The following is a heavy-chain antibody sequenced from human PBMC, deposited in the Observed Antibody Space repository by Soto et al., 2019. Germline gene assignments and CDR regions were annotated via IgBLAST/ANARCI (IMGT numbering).Heavy chain of an antibody. CDR3: ASRLAQQLTKPHWFDP. Sequence: PSETLSLTCAVSGGSISSGGYSWSWIRQPPGKGLEWIGYIYHSGSTYYNPSLKSRVTISVDRSKNQFSLKLSSVTAADTAVYYCASRLAQQLTKPHWFDPWGQGTLVTVSS. J-gene: IGHJ5*02. D-gene: IGHD6-13*01. CDR1: GGSISSGGYS. CDR2: IYHSGST. V-gene: IGHV4-30-2*01.